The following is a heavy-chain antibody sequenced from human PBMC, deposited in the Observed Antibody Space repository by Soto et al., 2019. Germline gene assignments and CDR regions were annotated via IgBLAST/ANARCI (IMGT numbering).Heavy chain of an antibody. D-gene: IGHD2-2*01. CDR3: ARDLIVVVPAARYYGMDV. Sequence: GGSLRLSCAASGFTFSSYSMNWVRQAPGKGLEWVSYISSSSSTIYYADSVKGRFTISRDNAKNSLYLQMNSLRDEDTAVYYCARDLIVVVPAARYYGMDVWGQGTTVTVSS. CDR2: ISSSSSTI. J-gene: IGHJ6*02. V-gene: IGHV3-48*02. CDR1: GFTFSSYS.